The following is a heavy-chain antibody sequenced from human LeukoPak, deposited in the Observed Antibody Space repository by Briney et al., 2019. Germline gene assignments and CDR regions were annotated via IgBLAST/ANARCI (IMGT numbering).Heavy chain of an antibody. CDR1: SGSFSGYY. Sequence: SETLSLTCAVYSGSFSGYYWSWIRQPPGKGLEWIGEINHSGSTNYNPSLKSRVTISVDTSKNQFSLKLSSVTAADTAVYYCASFDYDSSGQSDHWGQGTMVTVSS. CDR2: INHSGST. CDR3: ASFDYDSSGQSDH. J-gene: IGHJ3*01. D-gene: IGHD3-22*01. V-gene: IGHV4-34*01.